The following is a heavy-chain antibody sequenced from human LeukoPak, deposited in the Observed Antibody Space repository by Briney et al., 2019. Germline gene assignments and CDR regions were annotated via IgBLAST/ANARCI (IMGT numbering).Heavy chain of an antibody. D-gene: IGHD3-22*01. CDR3: ARDPSSGYYEYYFDY. V-gene: IGHV3-30*03. Sequence: GGSLRLSCAASGFTFSSYGMHWVRQAPGKGLEWVAVISYDGSNKYYADSVKGRFTISRDNSKNTLYLQMNSLRAEDTAVYYCARDPSSGYYEYYFDYWGQGTLVTVSS. CDR1: GFTFSSYG. J-gene: IGHJ4*02. CDR2: ISYDGSNK.